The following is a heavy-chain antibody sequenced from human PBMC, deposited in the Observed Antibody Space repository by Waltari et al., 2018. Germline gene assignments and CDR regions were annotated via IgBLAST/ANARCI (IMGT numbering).Heavy chain of an antibody. Sequence: QVQLVQSGAEVKKPGASVTVSCKASGCSFTDQYIHWVRQAPGQGLEWMGWFNPNTGVTKFAQKFQGRVTMTSNTSMRTAHMELSRLRFDDTAVYYCALEQRDAVAYFDYWGQGTLVTVSS. CDR2: FNPNTGVT. CDR3: ALEQRDAVAYFDY. V-gene: IGHV1-2*02. J-gene: IGHJ4*02. D-gene: IGHD5-18*01. CDR1: GCSFTDQY.